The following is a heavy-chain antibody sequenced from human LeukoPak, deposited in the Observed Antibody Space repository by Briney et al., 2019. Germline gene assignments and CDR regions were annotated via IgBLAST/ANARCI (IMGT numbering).Heavy chain of an antibody. CDR3: AKGPYYYGSGTIGAFDI. D-gene: IGHD3-10*01. V-gene: IGHV3-9*03. Sequence: GGSLRLSCAASGFTFDDYAMHWVRQAPGKGLEWVSGISWNSGSIGYEDSVKGRFTISRDNAKNSLYLQMNSLRAEDMALYYCAKGPYYYGSGTIGAFDIWGQGTMVTVSS. J-gene: IGHJ3*02. CDR2: ISWNSGSI. CDR1: GFTFDDYA.